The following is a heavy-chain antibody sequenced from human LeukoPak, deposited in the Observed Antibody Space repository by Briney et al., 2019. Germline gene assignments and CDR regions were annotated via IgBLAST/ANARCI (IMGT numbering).Heavy chain of an antibody. D-gene: IGHD1-26*01. Sequence: PSETLPLTCAVYGGSFSGYYWSWIRQPPGKGLEWIGEINHSGGTNYNPSLKSRVTISVDTSKNQFSLKLSSVTAADTAFYYCASQGHHGKIVGTTLSYFYMDVWGKGTTVTVSS. J-gene: IGHJ6*03. CDR1: GGSFSGYY. CDR2: INHSGGT. V-gene: IGHV4-34*01. CDR3: ASQGHHGKIVGTTLSYFYMDV.